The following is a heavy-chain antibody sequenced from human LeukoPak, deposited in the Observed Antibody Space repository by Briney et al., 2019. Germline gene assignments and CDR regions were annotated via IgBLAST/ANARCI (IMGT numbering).Heavy chain of an antibody. J-gene: IGHJ4*02. CDR2: ITGSGGST. V-gene: IGHV3-23*01. CDR1: GFTFSTYG. CDR3: AKAIEYYDSSGYYKYYFDY. D-gene: IGHD3-22*01. Sequence: GGTLRLSCAASGFTFSTYGMSWVRQAPGKGLEWVSVITGSGGSTYYADSVKGRFTISRDNSKNTLYLQINSLRVEDTAVYYCAKAIEYYDSSGYYKYYFDYWGQGTLVTVSS.